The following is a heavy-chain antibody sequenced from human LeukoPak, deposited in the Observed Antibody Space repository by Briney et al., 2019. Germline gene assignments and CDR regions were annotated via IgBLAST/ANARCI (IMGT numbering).Heavy chain of an antibody. CDR1: GFTFNMYG. D-gene: IGHD6-13*01. V-gene: IGHV3-23*01. CDR2: IADSGGNT. Sequence: GGSLRLSCAASGFTFNMYGMGWVRQAPGKWPEWVAAIADSGGNTYYADSVKGRFTISRDNSKNTLYLQMNSLRAEDTAVYYCAKEPSSGYIFDYWGQGTLVTVSS. J-gene: IGHJ4*02. CDR3: AKEPSSGYIFDY.